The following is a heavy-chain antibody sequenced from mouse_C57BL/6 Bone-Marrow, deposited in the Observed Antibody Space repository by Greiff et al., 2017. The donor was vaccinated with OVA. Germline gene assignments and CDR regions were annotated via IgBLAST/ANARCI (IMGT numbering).Heavy chain of an antibody. CDR3: ARRGYGSSYSYFDY. D-gene: IGHD1-1*01. J-gene: IGHJ2*01. CDR1: GFSLTSYA. Sequence: VKLMESGPGLVAPSQSLSITCTVSGFSLTSYAISWVRQPPGKGLEWLGVIWTGGGTNYNSALKSRLSISKDNSKSQVFLKMNSLQTDDTARYYCARRGYGSSYSYFDYWGQGTTLTVSS. CDR2: IWTGGGT. V-gene: IGHV2-9-1*01.